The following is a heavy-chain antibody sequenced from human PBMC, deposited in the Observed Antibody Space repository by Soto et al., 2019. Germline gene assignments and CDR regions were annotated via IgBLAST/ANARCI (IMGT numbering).Heavy chain of an antibody. CDR2: ISGSGGST. J-gene: IGHJ6*02. CDR1: GFTFSSYA. CDR3: AKGGFGGVPSYFSMAA. V-gene: IGHV3-23*01. Sequence: EVQLLESGGGLVQPGGSLRLSCAASGFTFSSYAMSWVRQAPGKGLEWVSAISGSGGSTYYADSVTGRFTISRDNSKNKVYLQIDSLGPEDTAVYYWAKGGFGGVPSYFSMAAWAQGTTVTFPS. D-gene: IGHD3-16*01.